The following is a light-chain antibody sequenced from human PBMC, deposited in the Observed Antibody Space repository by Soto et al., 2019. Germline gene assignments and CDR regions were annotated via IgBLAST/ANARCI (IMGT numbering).Light chain of an antibody. J-gene: IGLJ2*01. V-gene: IGLV1-40*01. Sequence: QSVLTQPPSVSGAPGQRVTISCTGSSSNIGAGYDVHWYQQLPGTAPKLLIYGTRDRPSGVPDRFSGSKSGTSASLAITGLQLEDEADYYCQSYDSSLSVGVFGGGTKLTVL. CDR2: GTR. CDR3: QSYDSSLSVGV. CDR1: SSNIGAGYD.